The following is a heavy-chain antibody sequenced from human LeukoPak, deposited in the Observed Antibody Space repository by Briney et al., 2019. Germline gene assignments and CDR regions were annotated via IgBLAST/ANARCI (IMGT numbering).Heavy chain of an antibody. J-gene: IGHJ4*02. V-gene: IGHV3-21*01. CDR1: GFTFSSYS. CDR3: ARDRYSSSPPFDY. CDR2: ISSSSSYI. D-gene: IGHD6-6*01. Sequence: PGGSRRLSCAASGFTFSSYSMNWVRQAPGKGLEWVSSISSSSSYIYYADSVKGRFTISRDNAKNSLYLQMNSLRAEDTAVYYCARDRYSSSPPFDYWGQGTLVTVSS.